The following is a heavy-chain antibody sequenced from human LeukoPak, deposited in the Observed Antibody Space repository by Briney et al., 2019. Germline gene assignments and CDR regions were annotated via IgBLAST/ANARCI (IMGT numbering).Heavy chain of an antibody. CDR1: GFTFSDYY. Sequence: GSLRLSCAASGFTFSDYYMSWIRQPPGKGLEWIGEINHSGSTNYNPSLKSRVTISVDTSKNQFSLKLSSVTAADTAVYYCARLGTRTFYYYYDSSGLHFDYWGQGTLVTVSS. D-gene: IGHD3-22*01. J-gene: IGHJ4*02. CDR2: INHSGST. V-gene: IGHV4-34*01. CDR3: ARLGTRTFYYYYDSSGLHFDY.